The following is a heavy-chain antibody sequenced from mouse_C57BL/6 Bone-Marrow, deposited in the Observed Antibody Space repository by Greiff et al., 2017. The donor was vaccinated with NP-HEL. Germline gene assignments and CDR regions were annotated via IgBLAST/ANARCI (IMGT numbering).Heavy chain of an antibody. CDR3: ARDGSSYNWYYDV. D-gene: IGHD1-1*01. J-gene: IGHJ1*03. CDR1: GYTFTSYW. V-gene: IGHV1-59*01. Sequence: QVQLQQPGAELVRPGTSVKLSCKASGYTFTSYWMHWVKQRPGQGLEWIGVIDPSDSYTNYNQKFKGKATLTVDTSSSTAYMQLSSLTSEDSAVYYCARDGSSYNWYYDVWGTGTTGTVSS. CDR2: IDPSDSYT.